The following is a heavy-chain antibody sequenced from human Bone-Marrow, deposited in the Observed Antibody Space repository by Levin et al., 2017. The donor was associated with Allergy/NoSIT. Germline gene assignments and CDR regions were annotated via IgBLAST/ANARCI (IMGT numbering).Heavy chain of an antibody. V-gene: IGHV4-39*02. D-gene: IGHD6-13*01. CDR2: IYHSGTT. Sequence: NPSETLSLSCAVSDVSFNSNYYYWAWIRQPPGKGLEWIGSIYHSGTTYYNPSLKSRVSLSIDTSKNLFVLKLKSAAAADTAVYFCARLQQLAQGWFDPWGQGTVVTVAS. CDR1: DVSFNSNYYY. CDR3: ARLQQLAQGWFDP. J-gene: IGHJ5*02.